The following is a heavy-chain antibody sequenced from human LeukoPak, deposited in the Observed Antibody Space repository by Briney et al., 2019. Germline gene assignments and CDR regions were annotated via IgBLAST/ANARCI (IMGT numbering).Heavy chain of an antibody. CDR2: IKSKTDGGTT. D-gene: IGHD3-10*01. Sequence: PGGSLRLSCVASGFTFNIYSMNWVRQAPGKGLEWVGRIKSKTDGGTTDYAAPVKGRFTISRDDSKNTLYLQMNSLKTEDTAVYYCTTRMVRGVIGHWGQGTLVTVSS. V-gene: IGHV3-15*01. CDR1: GFTFNIYS. J-gene: IGHJ4*02. CDR3: TTRMVRGVIGH.